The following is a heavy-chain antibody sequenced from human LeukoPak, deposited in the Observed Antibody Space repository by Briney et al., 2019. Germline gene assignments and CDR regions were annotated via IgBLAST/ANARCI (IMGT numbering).Heavy chain of an antibody. CDR1: GASIRSDSYY. J-gene: IGHJ4*02. Sequence: SSETLSLTCTVSGASIRSDSYYWGWIRQSPGKGLEWIGSIHYSGCTYYNPSLKNRVTISVDTPKNQFSLKLSSVTAADTAVYYCATHVYSSGWYFDYWGQGTLVTVSS. CDR3: ATHVYSSGWYFDY. D-gene: IGHD6-19*01. V-gene: IGHV4-39*01. CDR2: IHYSGCT.